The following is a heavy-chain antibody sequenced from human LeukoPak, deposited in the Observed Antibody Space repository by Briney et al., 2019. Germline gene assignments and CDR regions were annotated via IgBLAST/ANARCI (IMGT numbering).Heavy chain of an antibody. CDR3: ARDLTVRGVLEFGY. D-gene: IGHD3-10*01. V-gene: IGHV3-21*01. CDR2: ISGSNSYI. Sequence: GGSLRLSCAASGFTFNSYSMNWVRQAPGKGLEWVSSISGSNSYIYYADSMKGRFTISRDNAKNTLYLQMNSLRAEDTAVYYCARDLTVRGVLEFGYWGQGTLVTVSS. J-gene: IGHJ4*02. CDR1: GFTFNSYS.